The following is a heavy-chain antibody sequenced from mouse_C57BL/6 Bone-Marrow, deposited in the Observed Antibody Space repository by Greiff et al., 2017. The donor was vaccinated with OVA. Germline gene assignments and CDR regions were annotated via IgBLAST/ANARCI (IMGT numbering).Heavy chain of an antibody. CDR3: ATPITTGALDD. V-gene: IGHV1-9*01. J-gene: IGHJ2*01. CDR1: GYTFTGYW. Sequence: QVQLQQSGAELMKPGASVKLSCKATGYTFTGYWIEWIGEILPGSGSTNYNEKFKGKATFTADTSSNTAYMQLSSLTTEDSAIYYCATPITTGALDDWGQGTTLTVSS. CDR2: ILPGSGST. D-gene: IGHD1-1*01.